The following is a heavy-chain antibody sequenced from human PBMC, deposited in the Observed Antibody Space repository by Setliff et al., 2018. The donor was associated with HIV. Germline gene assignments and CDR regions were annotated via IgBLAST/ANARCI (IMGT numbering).Heavy chain of an antibody. CDR1: GGSFSGYY. J-gene: IGHJ3*02. V-gene: IGHV4-34*01. Sequence: SETLSLTCAVYGGSFSGYYWTWIRQPPQKRLEWIGEINHGGDTNYNPSLKSRVTISVDTSKNQFSLKLSSVTAADTAVYYCARVGDFYDGSGHYSVLDAFDMWGQGTKVTVSS. CDR2: INHGGDT. D-gene: IGHD3-22*01. CDR3: ARVGDFYDGSGHYSVLDAFDM.